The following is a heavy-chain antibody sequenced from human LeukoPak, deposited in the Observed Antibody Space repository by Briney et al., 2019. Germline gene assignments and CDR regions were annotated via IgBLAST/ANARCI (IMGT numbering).Heavy chain of an antibody. V-gene: IGHV4-34*01. CDR1: GGSFSGYY. D-gene: IGHD3-10*01. CDR3: ASSKLWFGELLYNNY. J-gene: IGHJ4*02. Sequence: SETLSLTCAVYGGSFSGYYWSWIRQPPGKGLEWIGEINHSGSINYNPSLKSRVTIPVDTSKNQFSLKLSSVTAADTAVYYCASSKLWFGELLYNNYWGQGTLVTVSS. CDR2: INHSGSI.